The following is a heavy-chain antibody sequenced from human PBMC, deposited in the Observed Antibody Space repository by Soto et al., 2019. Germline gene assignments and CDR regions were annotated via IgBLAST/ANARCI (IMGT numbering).Heavy chain of an antibody. J-gene: IGHJ4*02. Sequence: XSLKVSCRAAEYTFTSYDISVVRQATGQGLEWMGWMNPNSGNTGYAQKFQGRVTMTRNTSISTAYMELSSLRSEDTAVYYCARTLYGDNVDYWGQGTLVPVSS. CDR3: ARTLYGDNVDY. D-gene: IGHD4-17*01. CDR2: MNPNSGNT. CDR1: EYTFTSYD. V-gene: IGHV1-8*01.